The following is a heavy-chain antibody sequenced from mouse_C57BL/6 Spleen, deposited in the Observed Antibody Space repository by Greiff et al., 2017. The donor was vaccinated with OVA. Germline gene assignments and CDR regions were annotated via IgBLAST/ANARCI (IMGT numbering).Heavy chain of an antibody. CDR1: GFSLTSYG. Sequence: VKLVESGPGLVQPSQSLSITCTVSGFSLTSYGVHWVRQSPGKGLEWLGVIWSGGSTDYNAAFISRLSISKDNSKSQVFFKMNSLQADDTAIYYCARNDYDAYYYAMDYWGQGTSVTVSS. V-gene: IGHV2-2*01. J-gene: IGHJ4*01. CDR3: ARNDYDAYYYAMDY. CDR2: IWSGGST. D-gene: IGHD2-4*01.